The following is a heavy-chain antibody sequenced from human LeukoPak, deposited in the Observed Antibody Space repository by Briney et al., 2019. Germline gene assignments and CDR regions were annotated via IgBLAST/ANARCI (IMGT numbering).Heavy chain of an antibody. J-gene: IGHJ2*01. CDR3: ASLPTVVTPGNWYFDL. CDR1: GYSFNTYW. V-gene: IGHV5-51*01. D-gene: IGHD4-23*01. Sequence: GESLKISCKGSGYSFNTYWIGWVRQMPGKGLEWMGIIYPGDSDTRYTPSFQGQVTISADKSISTAYLQWSSLKASDTAIYYCASLPTVVTPGNWYFDLWGRGALVTVSS. CDR2: IYPGDSDT.